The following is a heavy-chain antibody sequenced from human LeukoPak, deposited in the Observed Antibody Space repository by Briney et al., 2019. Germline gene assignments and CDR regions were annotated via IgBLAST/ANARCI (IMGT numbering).Heavy chain of an antibody. CDR3: ARGPNYDFWSGYYTEFDY. J-gene: IGHJ4*02. CDR1: GGSFSGYY. Sequence: SETLSLTCAVYGGSFSGYYWGWIRQPPGKGLEWIGEINHSGSTNYNPSLKSRVTISVDTSKNQFSLKLSSVTAADTAVYYCARGPNYDFWSGYYTEFDYWGQGTPFTVSS. D-gene: IGHD3-3*01. CDR2: INHSGST. V-gene: IGHV4-34*01.